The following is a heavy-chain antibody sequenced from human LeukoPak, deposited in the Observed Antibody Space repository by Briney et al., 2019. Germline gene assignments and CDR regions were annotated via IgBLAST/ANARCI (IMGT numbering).Heavy chain of an antibody. J-gene: IGHJ4*02. CDR3: TTTYTL. D-gene: IGHD2-2*02. V-gene: IGHV3-15*01. CDR1: GFTFSNAW. CDR2: IKKKTDGGTT. Sequence: PGGSLRLSCAASGFTFSNAWMSWVRQAPGKGLEWVGRIKKKTDGGTTDYAAPVKGRFTISRDDSKNTLYLQMNSLKTEDTAVYYCTTTYTLWGQGTLVTVSS.